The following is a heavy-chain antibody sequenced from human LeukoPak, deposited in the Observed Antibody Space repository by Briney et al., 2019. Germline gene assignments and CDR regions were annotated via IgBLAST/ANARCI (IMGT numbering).Heavy chain of an antibody. CDR1: GGSTSSDY. CDR3: GRHGGVTMVRGVLVDGFDI. J-gene: IGHJ3*02. Sequence: SDTLSLTCTVWGGSTSSDYWSWIRQPPGRGQEQIGYVFHSGSTNYNPSLKSRVTISVDRTKNQFSLKLNSVTAADTAVYYCGRHGGVTMVRGVLVDGFDIWGQGTMVTVSS. V-gene: IGHV4-59*08. D-gene: IGHD3-10*01. CDR2: VFHSGST.